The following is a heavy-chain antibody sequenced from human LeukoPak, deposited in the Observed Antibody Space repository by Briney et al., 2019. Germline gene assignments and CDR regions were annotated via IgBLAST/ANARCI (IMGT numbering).Heavy chain of an antibody. CDR2: IKQDGSEK. CDR1: GFTFSSYW. Sequence: PGGSLRHSCAASGFTFSSYWMSWVRQAPGKGLEWVANIKQDGSEKYYVDSVKGRFTISRDNAKNSLYLQMNSLRAEDTAVYYCARDSSGWYLVYYFDYWGQGTLVTVSS. V-gene: IGHV3-7*01. D-gene: IGHD6-19*01. CDR3: ARDSSGWYLVYYFDY. J-gene: IGHJ4*02.